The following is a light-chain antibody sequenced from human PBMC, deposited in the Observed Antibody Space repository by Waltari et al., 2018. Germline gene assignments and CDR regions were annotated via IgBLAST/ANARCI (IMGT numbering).Light chain of an antibody. V-gene: IGKV3-20*01. CDR2: GAS. Sequence: EIVLTQSPGILSLSPGERXTLSCRASQSVRRAFAWYQQKPGQAPRLLIYGASNRATGIPDRFSGGGSGTDFSLTISRLEPEDFAVYYCQHYVRLPATFGQGTKVEIK. CDR1: QSVRRAF. CDR3: QHYVRLPAT. J-gene: IGKJ1*01.